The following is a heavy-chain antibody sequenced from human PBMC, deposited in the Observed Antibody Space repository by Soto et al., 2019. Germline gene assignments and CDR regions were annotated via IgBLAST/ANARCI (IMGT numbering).Heavy chain of an antibody. J-gene: IGHJ5*02. CDR1: GFTFSSYS. CDR3: ARRAAAGTGNWFDP. V-gene: IGHV3-48*02. CDR2: ISSSSSTI. Sequence: GGSLRLSCAASGFTFSSYSMNWVRQAPGKGLEWVSYISSSSSTIYYADSVKGRFTISRDNAKNSLYLQMNSLRDEDTAVYYCARRAAAGTGNWFDPWGQGTLVTVSS. D-gene: IGHD6-13*01.